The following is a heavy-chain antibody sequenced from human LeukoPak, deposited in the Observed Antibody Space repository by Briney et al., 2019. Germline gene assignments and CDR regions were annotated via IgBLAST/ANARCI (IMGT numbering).Heavy chain of an antibody. CDR2: ISDGGSDT. J-gene: IGHJ4*02. CDR1: GLTFTDFW. V-gene: IGHV3-23*01. D-gene: IGHD6-6*01. Sequence: GGSLRLSCAASGLTFTDFWMNWVRQAPGKGLEWVSAISDGGSDTFYADSVRGRFAISRDNSKNTLFLQMNSLRAEDTAVYYCAKRVPYSSSSVYFDFWGQGTLVTVSS. CDR3: AKRVPYSSSSVYFDF.